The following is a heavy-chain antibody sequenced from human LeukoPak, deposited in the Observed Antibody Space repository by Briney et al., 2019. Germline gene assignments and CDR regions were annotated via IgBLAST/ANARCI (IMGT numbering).Heavy chain of an antibody. D-gene: IGHD3-10*01. Sequence: ASVKVSCKTSGFTXTGYYIHWVRQAPGQGPEWMGWINPNTGDTNYAQKIEGRVTMARDTSISTAYMELSSLRSDDTAVYYCARGPRNAMVRGVTQTLVYWGQGTLVTVSS. CDR1: GFTXTGYY. J-gene: IGHJ4*02. CDR2: INPNTGDT. CDR3: ARGPRNAMVRGVTQTLVY. V-gene: IGHV1-2*02.